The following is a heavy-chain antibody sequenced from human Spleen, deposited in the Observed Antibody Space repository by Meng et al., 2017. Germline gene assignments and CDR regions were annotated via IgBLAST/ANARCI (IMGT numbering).Heavy chain of an antibody. CDR2: MKPNSSNT. V-gene: IGHV1-8*01. J-gene: IGHJ4*02. Sequence: QVQLVQSGAEVKKPGASVKVSCKASGYTFTCSDINWVRQATGQGLEWMGGMKPNSSNTGYAQKFQGRVTMTRNTSINTAYMELNRLRSGDTAVYYCAKVRSNSNNVLDYWGQGTLVTVSS. D-gene: IGHD4-11*01. CDR1: GYTFTCSD. CDR3: AKVRSNSNNVLDY.